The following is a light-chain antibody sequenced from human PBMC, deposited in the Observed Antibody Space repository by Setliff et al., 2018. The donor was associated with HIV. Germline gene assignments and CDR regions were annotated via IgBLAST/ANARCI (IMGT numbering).Light chain of an antibody. CDR2: SNN. CDR1: NSNIGSNT. Sequence: QSALTQPPSTSGTPRHRVIISCSGSNSNIGSNTVNWYQQLPGTAPKLLIYSNNQRPSGVPDRFSGSKSGTSASLAISGLQSEDEADYYCAAWDDGLNAFYVFGTGTKVTVL. J-gene: IGLJ1*01. V-gene: IGLV1-44*01. CDR3: AAWDDGLNAFYV.